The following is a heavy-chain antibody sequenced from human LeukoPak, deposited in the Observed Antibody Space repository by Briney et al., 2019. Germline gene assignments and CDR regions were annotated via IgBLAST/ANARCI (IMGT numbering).Heavy chain of an antibody. CDR3: ARMTPPTYYYYMDV. J-gene: IGHJ6*03. CDR2: IYPGDSNT. Sequence: GESLKISCQVSGYSITSYWIAWVRQMPGKGLEWMGIIYPGDSNTRYSPSFQGRVTISVDTSINTAYLQWISLKASDTAMYYCARMTPPTYYYYMDVWGKGTTVTVSS. D-gene: IGHD2-8*01. V-gene: IGHV5-51*01. CDR1: GYSITSYW.